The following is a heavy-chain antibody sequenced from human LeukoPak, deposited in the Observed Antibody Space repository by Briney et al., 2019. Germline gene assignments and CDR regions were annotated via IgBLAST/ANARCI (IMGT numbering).Heavy chain of an antibody. CDR1: GYTFTSYY. V-gene: IGHV1-46*01. CDR2: INPSGGST. Sequence: ASVKVSCKASGYTFTSYYMHWVRQAPEQGLEWMGIINPSGGSTSYAQKFQGRVTMTRDTSTSTVYMELSSLRSEDTAVYYCAREQLERGGYYYYYGMDVWGQGTTVTVSS. D-gene: IGHD6-6*01. J-gene: IGHJ6*02. CDR3: AREQLERGGYYYYYGMDV.